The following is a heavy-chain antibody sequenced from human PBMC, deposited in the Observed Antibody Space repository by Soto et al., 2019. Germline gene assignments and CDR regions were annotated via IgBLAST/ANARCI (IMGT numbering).Heavy chain of an antibody. CDR2: ISSSSSYI. Sequence: EVQLVESGGGLVKPGGSLRLSCAASGFTFSSYSMNWVRQAPGKGLEWVSSISSSSSYIYYADSVKGRFTISRDNAKNSLYLQMNSLRAEDTAVYYCARVLGEGCSYDYVPFDYWGQGTLVTVSS. J-gene: IGHJ4*02. CDR3: ARVLGEGCSYDYVPFDY. V-gene: IGHV3-21*01. D-gene: IGHD3-16*01. CDR1: GFTFSSYS.